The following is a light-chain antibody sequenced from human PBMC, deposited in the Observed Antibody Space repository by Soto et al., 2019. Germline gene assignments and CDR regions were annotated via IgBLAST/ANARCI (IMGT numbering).Light chain of an antibody. CDR1: SSNIGSNF. J-gene: IGLJ2*01. CDR2: RNN. V-gene: IGLV1-47*01. CDR3: ASWDDSVSGVL. Sequence: QSVLTQPPSASGTPGQRVTISCSGSSSNIGSNFVYWYQQFPGTAPKLLIYRNNQRPSGVPDRFSASRSGTSASLAISGLQSEDEADYYCASWDDSVSGVLFGGGTKLTVL.